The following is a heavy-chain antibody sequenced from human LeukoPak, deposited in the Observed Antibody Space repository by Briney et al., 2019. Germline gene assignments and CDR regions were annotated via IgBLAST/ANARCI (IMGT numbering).Heavy chain of an antibody. D-gene: IGHD1-26*01. CDR1: GGSISSYY. CDR2: IYYSGST. J-gene: IGHJ4*02. Sequence: PSETLSLTCTVSGGSISSYYWSWIRQPPGKGLEWIGYIYYSGSTYYNPSLKSRVTISVDTSKNQFSLKLSSVTAADTAVYYCARDLTPIVGATYFDYWGQGTLVTVSS. V-gene: IGHV4-59*01. CDR3: ARDLTPIVGATYFDY.